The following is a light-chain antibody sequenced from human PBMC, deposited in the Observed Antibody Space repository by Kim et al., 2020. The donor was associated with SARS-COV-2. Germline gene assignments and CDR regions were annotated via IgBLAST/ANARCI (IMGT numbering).Light chain of an antibody. CDR3: NSRDSNDNVV. CDR1: SLRSYY. V-gene: IGLV3-19*01. CDR2: GKN. J-gene: IGLJ2*01. Sequence: VALAQTVRTTCQGDSLRSYYATWYQQKPGQAPIVVIYGKNNRPSGIPDRFSGSSSGNTASLTITGTQAGDEADYYCNSRDSNDNVVFGGGTKLTVL.